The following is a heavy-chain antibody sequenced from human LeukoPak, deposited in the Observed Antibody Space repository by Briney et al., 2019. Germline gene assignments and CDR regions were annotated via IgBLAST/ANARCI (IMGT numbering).Heavy chain of an antibody. CDR2: IKQDGSEK. V-gene: IGHV3-7*01. CDR3: AGGMGYITDY. CDR1: GFTFSDYW. D-gene: IGHD1-1*01. Sequence: PGGSLRLSCVASGFTFSDYWMNWVRQAPGKGLEWVANIKQDGSEKNYVNSVEGRFTISRDNARNSVYLQMNGPRDDDTAVYYCAGGMGYITDYWGQGTLVTVSS. J-gene: IGHJ4*02.